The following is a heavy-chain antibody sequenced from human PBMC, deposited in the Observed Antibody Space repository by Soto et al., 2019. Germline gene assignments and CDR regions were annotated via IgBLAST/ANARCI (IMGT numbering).Heavy chain of an antibody. CDR3: ARQTSYGYVYFDS. D-gene: IGHD5-18*01. J-gene: IGHJ4*02. V-gene: IGHV4-30-2*01. CDR2: IYPSGST. CDR1: GGSISSGDYS. Sequence: PSETLSLTCAFSGGSISSGDYSWSWIRQPPGKGLEWIGYIYPSGSTYYNPSLLSRVTISLDTSKNQFSLKLSSVTAADTAVYYCARQTSYGYVYFDSWGQGTLVTVSS.